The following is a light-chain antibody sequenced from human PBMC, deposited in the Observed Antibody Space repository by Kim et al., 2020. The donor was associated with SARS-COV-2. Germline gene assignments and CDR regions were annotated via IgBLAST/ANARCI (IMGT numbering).Light chain of an antibody. J-gene: IGLJ2*01. CDR1: SGSLEDHY. Sequence: WTRSSGSLEDHYVQWYQEPPAGVGTTVIYEDDQRPAGGGDRFSGSIDNSSNSASLTISGLRTEDEADYYCQSYNRDNVIFGGGTQLTVL. V-gene: IGLV6-57*03. CDR3: QSYNRDNVI. CDR2: EDD.